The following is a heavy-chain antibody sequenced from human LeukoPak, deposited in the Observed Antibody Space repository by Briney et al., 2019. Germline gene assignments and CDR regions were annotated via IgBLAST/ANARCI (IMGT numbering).Heavy chain of an antibody. J-gene: IGHJ4*02. D-gene: IGHD3-16*01. V-gene: IGHV3-74*01. Sequence: GGSLRLSCAASGFAFSTYWMHWVRQAPGKGLVWVSRVNTAGSSTSYADSVKGRFTISRDNAKNTQYLQMNSLRAEDTAMYYCGGGMGGHFDYWGQGTLVTVSS. CDR2: VNTAGSST. CDR1: GFAFSTYW. CDR3: GGGMGGHFDY.